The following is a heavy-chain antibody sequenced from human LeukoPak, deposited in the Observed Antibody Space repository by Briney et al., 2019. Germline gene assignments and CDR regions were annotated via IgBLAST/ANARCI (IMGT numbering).Heavy chain of an antibody. J-gene: IGHJ4*02. V-gene: IGHV3-30*01. CDR2: ISYDGSNK. CDR1: GFTFRSYA. Sequence: SGGSLRLSCAASGFTFRSYAMHWVRQAPGKGLEWVAVISYDGSNKYYADSVKGRFTISRDNSKNTLYLQMNSLRAEDTAVYYCARDSGDCSSTSCYHYFDYWGQGTLVTVSS. D-gene: IGHD2-2*01. CDR3: ARDSGDCSSTSCYHYFDY.